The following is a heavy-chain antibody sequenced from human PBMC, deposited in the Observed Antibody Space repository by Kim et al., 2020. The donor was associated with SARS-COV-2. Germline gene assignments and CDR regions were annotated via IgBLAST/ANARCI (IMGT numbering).Heavy chain of an antibody. J-gene: IGHJ6*02. CDR3: ARDSPSMKGLMITFGGASGYYGMDV. D-gene: IGHD3-16*01. CDR2: ISSSGSTI. V-gene: IGHV3-11*01. Sequence: GGSLRLSCAASGFTFSDYYMSWIRQAPGKGLEWVSYISSSGSTIYYADSVKGRFTISRDNAKNSLYLQMNSLRAEDTAVYYCARDSPSMKGLMITFGGASGYYGMDVWGQGTTVTVSS. CDR1: GFTFSDYY.